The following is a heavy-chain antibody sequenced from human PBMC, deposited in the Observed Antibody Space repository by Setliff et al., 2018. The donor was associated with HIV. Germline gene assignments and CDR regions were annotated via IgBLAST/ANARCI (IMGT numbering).Heavy chain of an antibody. CDR1: GFTFDDYA. CDR2: IKWSTNRI. Sequence: PGGSLRLSCATSGFTFDDYALHWVRQAPGKGLEWVSGIKWSTNRIRYADSVKGRFTISRDNAKSTLYLQMNSLRAEDTATYYCARGRRDCSSGSCYGPYYMDVWGKGTTVTVSS. V-gene: IGHV3-9*01. CDR3: ARGRRDCSSGSCYGPYYMDV. J-gene: IGHJ6*03. D-gene: IGHD2-15*01.